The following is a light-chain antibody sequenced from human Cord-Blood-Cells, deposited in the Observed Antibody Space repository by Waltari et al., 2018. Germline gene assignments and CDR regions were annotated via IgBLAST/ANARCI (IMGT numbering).Light chain of an antibody. V-gene: IGKV3-11*01. CDR1: QSVSSY. Sequence: VLPPSPPTLSLSPGDSATLSCRASQSVSSYLAWYQQKPGQAPRLLIYDASNRATGIPARFSGSGSGTDFTLTISSLEPEDFAVYYCQQRSNWLTFGGGTKVEIK. CDR3: QQRSNWLT. CDR2: DAS. J-gene: IGKJ4*01.